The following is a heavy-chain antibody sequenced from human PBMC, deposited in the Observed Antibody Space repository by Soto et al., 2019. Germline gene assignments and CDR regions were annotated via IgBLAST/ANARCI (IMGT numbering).Heavy chain of an antibody. CDR3: ARSSGMATIKPYYYGMDV. CDR1: GFSISSGFY. J-gene: IGHJ6*02. Sequence: SETLSLTCVVSGFSISSGFYWSWIRQPPGKGLEWIGYIYYSGSTNYNPSLKSRVTISVDTSKNQFSLKLSSVTAADTAVYYCARSSGMATIKPYYYGMDVWGQGTTVTVSS. CDR2: IYYSGST. D-gene: IGHD5-12*01. V-gene: IGHV4-59*01.